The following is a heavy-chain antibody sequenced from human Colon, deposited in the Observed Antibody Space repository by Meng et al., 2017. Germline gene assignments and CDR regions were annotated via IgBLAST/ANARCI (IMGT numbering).Heavy chain of an antibody. CDR2: ISTSGST. CDR1: GGPLNTYY. CDR3: ARASTTTGRAFDV. D-gene: IGHD5-24*01. V-gene: IGHV4-4*07. Sequence: LRLSCTVSGGPLNTYYWSWVRQPAAKGLEWIGRISTSGSTKYIPSLESRVTMSVDTSKNILSLKLNSVTAAETAVYYCARASTTTGRAFDVWRQGTMVT. J-gene: IGHJ3*01.